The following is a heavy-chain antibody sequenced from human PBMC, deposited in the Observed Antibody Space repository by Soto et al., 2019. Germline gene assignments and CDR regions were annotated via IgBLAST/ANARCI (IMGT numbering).Heavy chain of an antibody. CDR1: GFSVIDKY. V-gene: IGHV3-53*01. D-gene: IGHD1-7*01. CDR2: ISNLDVT. CDR3: ATGPQRNSLYFY. Sequence: WGSLRLSCRPSGFSVIDKYIALFRHAPGKGLEWVTSISNLDVTHYTDSVRGRFTISRDYSQNTVFLQMNDLRVEDTAIYYCATGPQRNSLYFYWGQGALVTVSS. J-gene: IGHJ4*02.